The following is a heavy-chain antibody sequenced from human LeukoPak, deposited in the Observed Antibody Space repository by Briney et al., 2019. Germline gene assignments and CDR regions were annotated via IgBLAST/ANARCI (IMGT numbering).Heavy chain of an antibody. Sequence: GGSLRLSCAASGFTFSSYSMNWVRQAPGKGLEWVSSISSSSSYIYYADSVKGRFTISRDNAENSLYLQMNSLRAEDTAVYYCARARIVVVPAAIDWFDPWGQGTLVTVSS. J-gene: IGHJ5*02. CDR1: GFTFSSYS. CDR3: ARARIVVVPAAIDWFDP. V-gene: IGHV3-21*01. D-gene: IGHD2-2*02. CDR2: ISSSSSYI.